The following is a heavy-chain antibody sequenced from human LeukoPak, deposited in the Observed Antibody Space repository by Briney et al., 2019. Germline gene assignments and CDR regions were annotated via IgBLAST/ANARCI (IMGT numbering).Heavy chain of an antibody. CDR3: ARDFSARYTIDY. V-gene: IGHV3-33*08. CDR1: GFIFSSYS. Sequence: PGGSLRLSCAASGFIFSSYSMNWFRLAPGKGLEWVAVIWYDGSNKYYADSVKGRFTISRDNSKNTLYLQMNSLRAEDTAVYYCARDFSARYTIDYWGQGTLVTVSS. CDR2: IWYDGSNK. J-gene: IGHJ4*02. D-gene: IGHD5-18*01.